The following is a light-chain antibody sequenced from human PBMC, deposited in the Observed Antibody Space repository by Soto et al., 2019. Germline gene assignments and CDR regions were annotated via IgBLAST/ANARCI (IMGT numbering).Light chain of an antibody. Sequence: QAVLTQPPSASGTPGQGVTISCSGSSSNIGSNTVDWYHQLPGTAPKLLIYRDNQRPSGVPDRFSGSKSGTSASLAISGLQSEDEADYYCAAWDDSLNAVVFGGGTKLTVL. J-gene: IGLJ2*01. CDR1: SSNIGSNT. CDR2: RDN. V-gene: IGLV1-44*01. CDR3: AAWDDSLNAVV.